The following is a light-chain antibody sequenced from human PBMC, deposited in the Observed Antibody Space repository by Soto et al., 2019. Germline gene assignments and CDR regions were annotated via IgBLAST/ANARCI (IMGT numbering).Light chain of an antibody. CDR1: QSVSSSY. V-gene: IGKV3-20*01. CDR3: QQYGSSPAT. Sequence: EIVLTQSPATLSLSPGERATLSCRASQSVSSSYLACYQQKPXXAXXXXIXXXSXRAIGIPDRFSGSGSGTDFTLTISRLEPEDFAVYYCQQYGSSPATFGQGTKVDIK. J-gene: IGKJ1*01. CDR2: XXS.